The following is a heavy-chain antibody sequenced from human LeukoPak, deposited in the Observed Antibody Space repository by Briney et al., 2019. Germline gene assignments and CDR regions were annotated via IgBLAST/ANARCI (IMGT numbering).Heavy chain of an antibody. CDR3: ARELYHYDSSGYYCY. Sequence: GGSLRLSCAASGFTFSSYWMSWVRQAPGKGLEWVANIKQDGSEKYYVDSVKGRFTISRDNAKNSLYLQMNSLRAEDTAVYYCARELYHYDSSGYYCYWGQGTLVTVSS. CDR2: IKQDGSEK. D-gene: IGHD3-22*01. CDR1: GFTFSSYW. J-gene: IGHJ4*02. V-gene: IGHV3-7*01.